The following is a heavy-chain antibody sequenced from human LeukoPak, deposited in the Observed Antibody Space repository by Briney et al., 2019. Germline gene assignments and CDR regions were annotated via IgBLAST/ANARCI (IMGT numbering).Heavy chain of an antibody. CDR1: GYTFSSCA. CDR3: AIHPSDSSGYFSY. Sequence: ASVKVSCKASGYTFSSCAINWVRQAPAQGLEYMGWIDTKTGNPTYAQGFTGRFVFSLDTSVSTAYLQISSLKAEDTAVYYCAIHPSDSSGYFSYWGQGALVTVS. J-gene: IGHJ4*02. CDR2: IDTKTGNP. D-gene: IGHD3-22*01. V-gene: IGHV7-4-1*02.